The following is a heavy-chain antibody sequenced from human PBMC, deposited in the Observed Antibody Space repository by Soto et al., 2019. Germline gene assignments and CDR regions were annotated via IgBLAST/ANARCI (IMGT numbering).Heavy chain of an antibody. Sequence: GGSLRLSCAASGFTFSGSAMHWVRQASGKGLEWVGRIRSKANSYATAYAASVKGRFTISRDDSKNTTYMQMTSLKTDDTAVYYCTGGNVLRFLEWFSPDYYYMDVWGKGTTVTVSS. CDR2: IRSKANSYAT. D-gene: IGHD3-3*01. V-gene: IGHV3-73*01. CDR1: GFTFSGSA. CDR3: TGGNVLRFLEWFSPDYYYMDV. J-gene: IGHJ6*03.